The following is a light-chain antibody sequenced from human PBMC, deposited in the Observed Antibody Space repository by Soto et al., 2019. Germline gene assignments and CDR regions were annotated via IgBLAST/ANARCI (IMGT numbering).Light chain of an antibody. CDR1: QSLRSTS. J-gene: IGKJ1*01. V-gene: IGKV3-20*01. CDR3: QQYDSSPRT. Sequence: EIVLTLSLRTLSLYPGERATLSCRASQSLRSTSLAWYQQKPGQAPRLLISGASTRAADIPDRFSGSGSGTDFTLTIGRLEPEDLAVYYCQQYDSSPRTFGQGTKAAIK. CDR2: GAS.